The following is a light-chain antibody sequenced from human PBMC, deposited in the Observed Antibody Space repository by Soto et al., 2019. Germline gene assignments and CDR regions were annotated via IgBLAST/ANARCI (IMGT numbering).Light chain of an antibody. Sequence: NFMLTQPHSVSESPGKTVTISCTRSSGSIASNYVQWYQQRPGSAPTTVIYEDNQRPSGFPDRFSGSIDSSSNSASLTISGLKTEDEADYYCQSYYSSNLWVFGGGTKLTVL. J-gene: IGLJ3*02. CDR3: QSYYSSNLWV. V-gene: IGLV6-57*03. CDR2: EDN. CDR1: SGSIASNY.